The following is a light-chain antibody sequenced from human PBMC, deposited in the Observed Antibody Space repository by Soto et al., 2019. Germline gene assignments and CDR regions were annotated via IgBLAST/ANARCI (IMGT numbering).Light chain of an antibody. V-gene: IGLV2-14*01. Sequence: QSALTQPASVSGSPGQSITFSCTGTSNDIGGYNYVSWYQQHPGKVPKLMIFDVSNRPSGVSYRFSGSKSGNTASLTISGLQAEDEADYYCSSYTSSSTLLFGGGTTLTVL. CDR1: SNDIGGYNY. CDR3: SSYTSSSTLL. J-gene: IGLJ2*01. CDR2: DVS.